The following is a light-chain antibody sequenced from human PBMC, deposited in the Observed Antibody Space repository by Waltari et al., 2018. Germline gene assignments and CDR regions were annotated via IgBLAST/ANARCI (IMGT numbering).Light chain of an antibody. Sequence: QSVLTQPPSVSGAPGQRVTIPCTGSSSNIGAGFDVHWYQQLPGTAPKLLIYGNNNRPSGVPDRFSGSKSGTSASLAITGLQAEDETDYYCQSYDSSLRTAFGGGTKLAVL. CDR1: SSNIGAGFD. CDR2: GNN. CDR3: QSYDSSLRTA. V-gene: IGLV1-40*01. J-gene: IGLJ2*01.